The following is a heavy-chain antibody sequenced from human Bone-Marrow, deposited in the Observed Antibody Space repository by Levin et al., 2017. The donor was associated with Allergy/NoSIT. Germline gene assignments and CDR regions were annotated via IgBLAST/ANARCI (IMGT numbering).Heavy chain of an antibody. D-gene: IGHD2-2*01. CDR2: IGTAGDT. V-gene: IGHV3-13*01. Sequence: GESLKISCAASGFTFSSYDMHWVRQATGKGLEWVSAIGTAGDTYYPGSVKGRFTISRENAKNSLYLQMNSLRAGDTAVYYCASGIVVVPAAIYYYGMDVWGQGTTVTVSS. J-gene: IGHJ6*02. CDR3: ASGIVVVPAAIYYYGMDV. CDR1: GFTFSSYD.